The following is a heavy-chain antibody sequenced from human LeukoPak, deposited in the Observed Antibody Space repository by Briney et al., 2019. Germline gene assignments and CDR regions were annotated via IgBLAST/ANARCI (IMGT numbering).Heavy chain of an antibody. CDR1: GFPFSSYW. CDR3: TTENWYVFEN. CDR2: ITLDGSDS. Sequence: GGSLRLSCAASGFPFSSYWMAWVRQAPAKGLEWVATITLDGSDSYYVDSVKGRFTVSRDNAKNSLYLQMNSLRVEDTAVFYCTTENWYVFENWGQGSLVTVSS. V-gene: IGHV3-7*04. D-gene: IGHD1-1*01. J-gene: IGHJ4*02.